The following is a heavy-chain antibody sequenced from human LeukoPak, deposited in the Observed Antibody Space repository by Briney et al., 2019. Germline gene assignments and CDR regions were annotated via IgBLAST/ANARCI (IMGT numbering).Heavy chain of an antibody. D-gene: IGHD2-2*01. V-gene: IGHV4-34*01. CDR3: AGILSSTSSVDY. J-gene: IGHJ4*02. Sequence: SETLSLTCAAYGGSFSGYYWSWIRQPPGKGLEWIGEINHSGSTNYNPSLKSRVTISVDTSKNQFSLMLSSVTAADTAVYYCAGILSSTSSVDYWGQGTLVTVSS. CDR1: GGSFSGYY. CDR2: INHSGST.